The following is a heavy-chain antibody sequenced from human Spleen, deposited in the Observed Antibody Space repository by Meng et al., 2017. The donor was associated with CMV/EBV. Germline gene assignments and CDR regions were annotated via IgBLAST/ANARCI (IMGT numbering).Heavy chain of an antibody. V-gene: IGHV4-30-4*08. CDR1: GGSVTTDDYY. J-gene: IGHJ4*02. CDR2: IYHSETT. D-gene: IGHD5-24*01. Sequence: LRLSCTVSGGSVTTDDYYWSWLRQPPGKGLEWIAYIYHSETTDYNPSLKSRVTISADTSKNQFSLRLTSVTAADTAVYYCARLRDPGFLDYWGQGTLVTVSS. CDR3: ARLRDPGFLDY.